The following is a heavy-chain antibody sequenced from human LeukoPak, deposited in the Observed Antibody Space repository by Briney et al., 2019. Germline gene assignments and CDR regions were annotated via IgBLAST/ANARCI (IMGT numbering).Heavy chain of an antibody. CDR2: IYYSGST. D-gene: IGHD3-9*01. CDR1: GGSISSYY. Sequence: PSETLSLTCTVSGGSISSYYWSWIRQPPGKGLEWIGYIYYSGSTNYNPSLKSRVTISVDTSKNQFSLKLSSVTAADTAVYYCARAHVLRYFDWLDSGYYFDYWGQGTLVTVSS. CDR3: ARAHVLRYFDWLDSGYYFDY. J-gene: IGHJ4*02. V-gene: IGHV4-59*01.